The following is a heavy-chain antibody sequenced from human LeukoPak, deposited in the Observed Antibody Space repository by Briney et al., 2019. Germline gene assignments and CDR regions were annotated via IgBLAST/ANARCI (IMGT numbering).Heavy chain of an antibody. CDR2: IYYHGST. V-gene: IGHV4-39*07. CDR1: GGSISSSSYS. Sequence: PSETLSLTCTVSGGSISSSSYSWGWIRQPPGKGLEWIGNIYYHGSTYYNPSLKSRVTISVDTSKNHFSLKLSSVTAADTAVYYCARGDPYYYDSSGYYYGSEYFQHWGQGTLVTVSS. J-gene: IGHJ1*01. CDR3: ARGDPYYYDSSGYYYGSEYFQH. D-gene: IGHD3-22*01.